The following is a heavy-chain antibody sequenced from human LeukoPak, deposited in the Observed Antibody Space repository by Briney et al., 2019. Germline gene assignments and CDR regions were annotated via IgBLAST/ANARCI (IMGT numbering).Heavy chain of an antibody. D-gene: IGHD5-12*01. J-gene: IGHJ6*02. V-gene: IGHV1-18*01. Sequence: ASVKVSCKASGFTFISDVFTWVRQAPGQGLEWMGWISAYVGHTDYAQKLQGRVTLTTDTSTSTAYMELRSLRSDDTAVYFCARARVASHPFYYYAMFVCGQGTTVTVSS. CDR2: ISAYVGHT. CDR1: GFTFISDV. CDR3: ARARVASHPFYYYAMFV.